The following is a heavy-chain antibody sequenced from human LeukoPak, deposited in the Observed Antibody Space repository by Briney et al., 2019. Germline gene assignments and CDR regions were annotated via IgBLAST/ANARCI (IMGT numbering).Heavy chain of an antibody. J-gene: IGHJ4*02. CDR2: INPKSGGT. CDR1: GYTFTDYY. V-gene: IGHV1-2*02. CDR3: VRDAIAAAGTGG. D-gene: IGHD6-13*01. Sequence: AAVKVSCKASGYTFTDYYMHWVRQAPGQGVEGMGWINPKSGGTNYAQNFQGRVTMTRETSISTAYMELSGLRSDDRAVYYCVRDAIAAAGTGGWGQGTLVTVSS.